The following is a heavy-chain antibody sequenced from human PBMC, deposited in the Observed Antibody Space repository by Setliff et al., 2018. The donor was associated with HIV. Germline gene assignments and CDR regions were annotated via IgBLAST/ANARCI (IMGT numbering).Heavy chain of an antibody. D-gene: IGHD1-1*01. CDR2: INPSGGST. CDR3: ASARIPTGGTSTSFDY. CDR1: GYTFTSYY. J-gene: IGHJ4*02. Sequence: ASVKVSCKASGYTFTSYYMHWVRQAPGQGLEWMGIINPSGGSTSYAQKFQGRVTMTRDTSTSTVYMELGSLRPEDTAVYYCASARIPTGGTSTSFDYWGQGTLVTVSS. V-gene: IGHV1-46*01.